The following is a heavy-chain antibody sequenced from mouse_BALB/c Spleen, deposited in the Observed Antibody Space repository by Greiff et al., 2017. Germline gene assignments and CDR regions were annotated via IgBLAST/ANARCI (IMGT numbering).Heavy chain of an antibody. CDR2: INSNGGST. D-gene: IGHD2-3*01. CDR3: ARDGDLSAMDY. J-gene: IGHJ4*01. Sequence: EVMLVESGGGLVQPGGSLKLSCAASGFTFSSYGMSWVRQTPDKRLELVATINSNGGSTYYPDSVKGRFTISRDNAKNTLYLQMSSLKSEDTAMYYCARDGDLSAMDYWGQGTSVTVSA. CDR1: GFTFSSYG. V-gene: IGHV5-6-3*01.